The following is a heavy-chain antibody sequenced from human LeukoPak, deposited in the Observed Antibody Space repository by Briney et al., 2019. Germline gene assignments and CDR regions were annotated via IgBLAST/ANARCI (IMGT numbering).Heavy chain of an antibody. D-gene: IGHD1-7*01. CDR1: GGSISSSSYY. Sequence: SETLSLTCTVSGGSISSSSYYWGWIRQPPGKGLEWIGYIYYSGSTNYNPSLKSRVTISVDTSKNQFSLKLSSVTAADTAVYYCARAGDLLELRMDVWGQGTTVTVSS. J-gene: IGHJ6*02. CDR3: ARAGDLLELRMDV. V-gene: IGHV4-61*05. CDR2: IYYSGST.